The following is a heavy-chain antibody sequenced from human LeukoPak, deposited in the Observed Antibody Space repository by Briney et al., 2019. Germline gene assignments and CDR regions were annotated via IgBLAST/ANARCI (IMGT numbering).Heavy chain of an antibody. J-gene: IGHJ4*02. CDR2: ISAYNGNT. Sequence: ASVKVSCKASRYTFTSYGISWVRQAPGQGLEWMGWISAYNGNTNYAQKLQGRVTMTTDTSTSTAYMELRSLRSDDTAVYYCARIGIAVAGISGEYFDYWGQGTLVTVSS. V-gene: IGHV1-18*01. D-gene: IGHD6-19*01. CDR1: RYTFTSYG. CDR3: ARIGIAVAGISGEYFDY.